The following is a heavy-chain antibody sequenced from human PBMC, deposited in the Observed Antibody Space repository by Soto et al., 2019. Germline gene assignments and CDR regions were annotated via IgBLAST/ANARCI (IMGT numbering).Heavy chain of an antibody. CDR1: GFTFSSYA. D-gene: IGHD2-8*01. V-gene: IGHV3-23*01. CDR3: AKDRGCTNGVCYYYYGMDV. CDR2: ISGSGGST. J-gene: IGHJ6*02. Sequence: AGGSLRLSCAASGFTFSSYAMSWVRQAPGKGLEWVSAISGSGGSTYYADSVKGRFTISRDNSKNTLYLQMNSLRAEDTAVYYCAKDRGCTNGVCYYYYGMDVWGQGTTVTVSS.